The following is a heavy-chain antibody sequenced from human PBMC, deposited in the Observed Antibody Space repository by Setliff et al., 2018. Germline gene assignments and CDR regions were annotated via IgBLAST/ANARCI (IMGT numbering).Heavy chain of an antibody. V-gene: IGHV4-39*07. D-gene: IGHD5-18*01. CDR3: AGRPQNTPMGPCDY. J-gene: IGHJ4*02. CDR1: GASIRNNYY. Sequence: SETLSLTCAVSGASIRNNYYWGWIRQSPGTGLEWIGSIYYSGSTYYKPSLGSRVTISVDTSKNQFSLMLTSVTAADTAIYYCAGRPQNTPMGPCDYWGQGTLVTVSS. CDR2: IYYSGST.